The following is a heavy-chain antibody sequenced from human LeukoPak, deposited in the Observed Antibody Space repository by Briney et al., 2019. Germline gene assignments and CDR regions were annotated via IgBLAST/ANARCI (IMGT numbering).Heavy chain of an antibody. D-gene: IGHD2-15*01. CDR1: GGSISSGDYY. CDR2: IYYSGST. Sequence: SETLSLTCTVSGGSISSGDYYWSWIRQPPGKGLEWIGYIYYSGSTYYNPSLKSRVTISVDTSKNQFSLKLSSVTAADTAVYYCARGSAVVAARFGFDPWGQGTLVTVSS. CDR3: ARGSAVVAARFGFDP. J-gene: IGHJ5*02. V-gene: IGHV4-30-4*01.